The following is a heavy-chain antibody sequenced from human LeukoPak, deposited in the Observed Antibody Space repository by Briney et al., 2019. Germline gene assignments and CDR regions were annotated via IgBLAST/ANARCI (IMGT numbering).Heavy chain of an antibody. V-gene: IGHV1-69*04. CDR1: GGTFSSYA. J-gene: IGHJ3*02. Sequence: SVKVSCKASGGTFSSYAISWVRQAPGQGLEWMGRIIPILGIANYAQKFQGRVTITADKSTSTAYMELSSLRSEDTAVYCCARGPVILAFDIWGQGTMVTVSS. D-gene: IGHD2/OR15-2a*01. CDR3: ARGPVILAFDI. CDR2: IIPILGIA.